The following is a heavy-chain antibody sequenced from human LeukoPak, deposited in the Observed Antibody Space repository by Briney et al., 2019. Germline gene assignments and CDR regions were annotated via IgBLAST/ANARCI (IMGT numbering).Heavy chain of an antibody. CDR2: INPNSGAT. CDR1: RDTFTGYY. Sequence: GASVKVSCKASRDTFTGYYMHWVRQAPGQGLEWMGLINPNSGATHYAQKFQGRVTMTRDTSISTVNMELSRLRSDDTAVYYCASRCTNDTCYKGYYMDVWGKRTTVTVSS. V-gene: IGHV1-2*02. D-gene: IGHD2-8*01. J-gene: IGHJ6*03. CDR3: ASRCTNDTCYKGYYMDV.